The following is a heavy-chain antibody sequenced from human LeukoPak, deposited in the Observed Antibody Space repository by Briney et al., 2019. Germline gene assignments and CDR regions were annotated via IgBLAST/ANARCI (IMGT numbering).Heavy chain of an antibody. J-gene: IGHJ4*02. CDR3: ASVSSGPPDSFDD. CDR2: IIPIFGTA. CDR1: GGTFSSYA. V-gene: IGHV1-69*05. D-gene: IGHD2-8*02. Sequence: ASVKVSCKASGGTFSSYAISWVRQAPGQGLEWMGGIIPIFGTANYAQKFQGRVTITTDESTSTAYMELSSLRSEDTAVYYCASVSSGPPDSFDDWGQGTLVTVSS.